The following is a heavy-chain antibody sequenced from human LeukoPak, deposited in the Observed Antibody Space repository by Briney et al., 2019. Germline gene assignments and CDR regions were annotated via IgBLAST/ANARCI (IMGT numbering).Heavy chain of an antibody. CDR3: ARHVQTQIS. Sequence: RTSETLSLTCTVSGCSIRSTSYYWGWIRQPPGQGLEWIGSIYYSGSTYYNPSLESRVTVSVDTSKNQFSLNLNSVTAADTAVYYCARHVQTQISWGQGTLVIVSS. V-gene: IGHV4-39*01. CDR2: IYYSGST. CDR1: GCSIRSTSYY. J-gene: IGHJ4*02. D-gene: IGHD3-3*02.